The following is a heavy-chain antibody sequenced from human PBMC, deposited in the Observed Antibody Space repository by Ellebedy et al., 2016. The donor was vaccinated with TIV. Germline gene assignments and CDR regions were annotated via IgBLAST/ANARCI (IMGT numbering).Heavy chain of an antibody. V-gene: IGHV3-11*01. CDR3: PRVLGYGGSRYYCDY. CDR1: GFTFSDFY. D-gene: IGHD5-12*01. Sequence: GESLKISCAASGFTFSDFYMNWIRQAPGKGLEWISYISDSANTIKYADSVKCRFTVSRDNAKNSLYLQMNSLRADDTAVDYCPRVLGYGGSRYYCDYWGQGTLVTVSS. CDR2: ISDSANTI. J-gene: IGHJ4*02.